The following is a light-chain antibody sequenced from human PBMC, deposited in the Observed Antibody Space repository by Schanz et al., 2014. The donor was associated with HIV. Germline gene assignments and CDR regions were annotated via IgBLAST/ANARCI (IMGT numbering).Light chain of an antibody. Sequence: QLVLTQSPSVSASLGASVKLTCTLSSGHSSNAIAWHQQQPEKGPRYLMKLNSDGSHSKGDGIPDRFSGSSSGAERYLTISSIQSEDEADYYCQTWGTGIQVFGGGTKLTVL. CDR2: LNSDGSH. CDR3: QTWGTGIQV. J-gene: IGLJ3*02. V-gene: IGLV4-69*01. CDR1: SGHSSNA.